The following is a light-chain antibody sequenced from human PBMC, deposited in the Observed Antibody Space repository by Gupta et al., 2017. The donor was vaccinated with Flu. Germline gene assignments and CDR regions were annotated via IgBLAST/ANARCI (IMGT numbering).Light chain of an antibody. Sequence: EIVLTQSPATLSLSPGERATLSCRASQSVSRYLAWYQQKPGQAPRLLIYDASNRATGIPARFSGSGSGTEFTLTISSREPEDFAVYYCQQRSNWPFTFGQGTKLDIK. V-gene: IGKV3-11*01. J-gene: IGKJ2*01. CDR3: QQRSNWPFT. CDR2: DAS. CDR1: QSVSRY.